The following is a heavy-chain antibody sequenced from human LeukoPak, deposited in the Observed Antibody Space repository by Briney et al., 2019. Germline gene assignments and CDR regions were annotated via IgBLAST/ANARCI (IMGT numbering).Heavy chain of an antibody. CDR3: AKQAGNYYDSSGHVDY. J-gene: IGHJ4*02. V-gene: IGHV3-11*01. CDR2: ISSSGSTI. Sequence: PGGSLRLSCAASGFTFSDYYMSWPRQAPGKGLEWVSYISSSGSTIYYAYSVKGRVTVSRDNSKNTLYLQMNSLRAEDTAVYYCAKQAGNYYDSSGHVDYWGQGTLVTVSS. D-gene: IGHD3-22*01. CDR1: GFTFSDYY.